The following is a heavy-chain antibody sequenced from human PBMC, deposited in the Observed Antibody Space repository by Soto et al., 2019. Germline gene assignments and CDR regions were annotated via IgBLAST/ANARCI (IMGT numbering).Heavy chain of an antibody. CDR1: GFTFSSYG. CDR2: ISYDGSNK. V-gene: IGHV3-30*18. Sequence: VGSLRLSCAASGFTFSSYGMHWVRQAPGKGLEWVAVISYDGSNKYYADSVKGRFTISRDNSKNTLYLQMNSLRAEDTAVYYCAKDRAQYYDILTDDGMDVWGQGTTVTVSS. J-gene: IGHJ6*02. CDR3: AKDRAQYYDILTDDGMDV. D-gene: IGHD3-9*01.